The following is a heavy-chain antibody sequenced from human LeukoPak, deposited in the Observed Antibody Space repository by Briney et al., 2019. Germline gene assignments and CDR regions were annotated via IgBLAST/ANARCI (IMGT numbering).Heavy chain of an antibody. D-gene: IGHD3-22*01. J-gene: IGHJ3*02. CDR3: AKDFRSGITMIVVVPDAFDI. V-gene: IGHV3-9*01. CDR2: ISWNSGSI. Sequence: GGSLRLSCAASGFTFDDYAMHWVRQAPGKGLEWVSGISWNSGSIGYADSVKGRFTISRDNAKNSLYLQMNSLRAEDTALYYCAKDFRSGITMIVVVPDAFDIWGQGTMVTVSS. CDR1: GFTFDDYA.